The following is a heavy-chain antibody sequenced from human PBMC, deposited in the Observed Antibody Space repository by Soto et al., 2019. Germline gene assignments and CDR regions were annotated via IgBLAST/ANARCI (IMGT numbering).Heavy chain of an antibody. J-gene: IGHJ4*02. D-gene: IGHD3-3*01. CDR2: ISGSGGST. CDR3: AKAGWYYDFWSGPQPVY. Sequence: PGGSLRLSCAASGFTFNSYTMAWVRQAPGKGLEWVSAISGSGGSTYYADSVKGRFTISRDNSKNTLYLQMNSLRAEDTAVYYCAKAGWYYDFWSGPQPVYWGQGTLVTVSS. CDR1: GFTFNSYT. V-gene: IGHV3-23*01.